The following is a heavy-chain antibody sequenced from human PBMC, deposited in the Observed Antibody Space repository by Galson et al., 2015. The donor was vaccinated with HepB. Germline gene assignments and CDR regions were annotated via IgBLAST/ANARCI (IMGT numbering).Heavy chain of an antibody. D-gene: IGHD3-22*01. CDR2: INHSGST. J-gene: IGHJ6*02. CDR1: GGSFSGYY. V-gene: IGHV4-34*01. CDR3: ARGLYYDSSGYSSPYGMDV. Sequence: SETLSLTCAVYGGSFSGYYWSRIRQPPGKGLEWIGEINHSGSTNYNPSLKSRVTISVDTSKNQFSLKLSSVTAADTAVYYCARGLYYDSSGYSSPYGMDVWGQGTTVTVSS.